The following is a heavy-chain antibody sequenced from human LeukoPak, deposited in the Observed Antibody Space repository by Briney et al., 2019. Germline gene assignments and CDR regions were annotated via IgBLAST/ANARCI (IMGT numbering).Heavy chain of an antibody. Sequence: GGSLRLSCAASGFTFSSYWMSWVRQAPGKGLEWVANIKQDGSEKYYVDSVKGRFTISRDNAKNSLYLQMNSLRAEDTAVYYCTGGSSGIYYFFDYWGQGTLVAVSS. CDR3: TGGSSGIYYFFDY. J-gene: IGHJ4*02. CDR1: GFTFSSYW. D-gene: IGHD3-10*01. CDR2: IKQDGSEK. V-gene: IGHV3-7*01.